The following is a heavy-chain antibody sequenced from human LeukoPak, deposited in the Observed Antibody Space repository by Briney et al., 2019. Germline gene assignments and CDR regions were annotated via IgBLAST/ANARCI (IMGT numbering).Heavy chain of an antibody. CDR1: GYTFTSYG. CDR2: ISAYNGNT. V-gene: IGHV1-18*01. D-gene: IGHD7-27*01. Sequence: GASVKVSCKASGYTFTSYGISWVRQAPGQGLEWMGWISAYNGNTNYAQKFQGWVTMTRDTSISTAYMELSRLRSDDTAVYYCARALTGDGRAPFDYWGQGTLVTVSS. J-gene: IGHJ4*02. CDR3: ARALTGDGRAPFDY.